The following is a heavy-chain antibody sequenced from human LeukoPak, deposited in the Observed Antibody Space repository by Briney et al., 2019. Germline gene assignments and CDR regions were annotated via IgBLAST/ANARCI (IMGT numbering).Heavy chain of an antibody. CDR2: IIPIFGTA. J-gene: IGHJ4*02. V-gene: IGHV1-69*05. Sequence: ASVKVSCKASGGTFSSYAISWVRQAPGQGLEWMGGIIPIFGTANYAQKFQGRVTITTDESTSTAYMELSSLRSEDTAVYYCARAYGIQLWHHFDYWGQGTLVTVSS. D-gene: IGHD5-18*01. CDR1: GGTFSSYA. CDR3: ARAYGIQLWHHFDY.